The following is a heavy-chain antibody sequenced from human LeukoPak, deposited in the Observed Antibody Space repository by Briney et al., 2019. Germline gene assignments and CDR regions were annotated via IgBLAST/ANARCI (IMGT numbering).Heavy chain of an antibody. D-gene: IGHD6-6*01. J-gene: IGHJ4*02. V-gene: IGHV4-39*01. CDR3: ARSTSSIAARLDY. CDR1: GGSISSSSYY. CDR2: IYYSGST. Sequence: SETLSLTCTVSGGSISSSSYYWGWIRQPPGKGLEWIGSIYYSGSTYYNPSLKSRVAISVDTSKDQFSLKLSSVTAADTAVYYCARSTSSIAARLDYWGQGTLVIVSS.